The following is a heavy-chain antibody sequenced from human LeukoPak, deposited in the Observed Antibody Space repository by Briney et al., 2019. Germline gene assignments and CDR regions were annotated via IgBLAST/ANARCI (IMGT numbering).Heavy chain of an antibody. V-gene: IGHV4-59*01. CDR3: ARDKNYYGMDV. CDR1: GGSISSYY. Sequence: SETLSLTCTVSGGSISSYYWSWIRQPPGKGLEWIGYIYYSGSTNYSPSLKSRVTISVDTSKNQFSLKLSSVTAADTAVYYCARDKNYYGMDVWGQGTTVTVSS. J-gene: IGHJ6*02. CDR2: IYYSGST.